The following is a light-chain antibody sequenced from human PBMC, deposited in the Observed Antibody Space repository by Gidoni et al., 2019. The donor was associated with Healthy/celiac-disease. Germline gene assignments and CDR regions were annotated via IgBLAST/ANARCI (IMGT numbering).Light chain of an antibody. J-gene: IGKJ4*01. CDR3: QKYNSASQT. V-gene: IGKV1-27*01. CDR2: EGL. Sequence: YEGLSLQSGVPSRFIGSGSGTDFTLTFSSLQPEDVATYYCQKYNSASQTFGGGTKVEIK.